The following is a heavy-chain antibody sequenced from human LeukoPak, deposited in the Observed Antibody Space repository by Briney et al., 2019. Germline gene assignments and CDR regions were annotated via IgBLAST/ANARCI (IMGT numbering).Heavy chain of an antibody. J-gene: IGHJ4*02. V-gene: IGHV1-2*02. CDR1: GYTFTSYY. CDR3: ARDPYDSSSYYYSYFDY. D-gene: IGHD3-22*01. Sequence: ASVKVPCKASGYTFTSYYMHWVRQAPGQGLEWMGWINPNSGGTKYAQKFKGRVTMTRDTSISTAYMELSRLRSDDTAVYYCARDPYDSSSYYYSYFDYWGQGTLVTVSS. CDR2: INPNSGGT.